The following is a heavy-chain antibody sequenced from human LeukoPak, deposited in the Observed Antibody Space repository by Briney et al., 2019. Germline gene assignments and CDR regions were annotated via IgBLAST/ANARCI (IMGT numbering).Heavy chain of an antibody. J-gene: IGHJ4*02. Sequence: GGSLRLSCAASGFTFSSYDMHWVRQATGKGLEWVLYISYDGSKKYYADSVKGRFTISRDNPKNTLYLQMNSLRAEDTAVYYCAKDSQDYGLDYWGQGTLVTVSS. CDR2: ISYDGSKK. V-gene: IGHV3-30*18. CDR1: GFTFSSYD. D-gene: IGHD4-17*01. CDR3: AKDSQDYGLDY.